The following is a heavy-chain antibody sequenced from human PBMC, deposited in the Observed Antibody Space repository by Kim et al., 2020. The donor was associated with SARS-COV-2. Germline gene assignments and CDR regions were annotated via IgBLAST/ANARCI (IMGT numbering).Heavy chain of an antibody. J-gene: IGHJ1*01. CDR3: AKDFRAYYDSSGYYRMSGIQH. D-gene: IGHD3-22*01. CDR1: GFTFSSYA. V-gene: IGHV3-23*01. Sequence: GGSLRLSCAASGFTFSSYAMSWVRQAPGKGLEWVSAISGSGGSTYYADSVKGRFTISRDNSKNTLYLQMNSLRAEDTAVYYCAKDFRAYYDSSGYYRMSGIQHWGQGTLVTVSS. CDR2: ISGSGGST.